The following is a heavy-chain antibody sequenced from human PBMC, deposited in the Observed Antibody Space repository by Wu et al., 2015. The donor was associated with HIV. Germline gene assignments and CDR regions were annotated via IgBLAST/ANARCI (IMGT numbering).Heavy chain of an antibody. CDR1: GYTLTSHY. D-gene: IGHD3-9*01. CDR2: INPSGGST. J-gene: IGHJ3*02. Sequence: QVQLVQSGAEVKKPGASVKVSCKASGYTLTSHYMHWVRQAPGQGLEWMGIINPSGGSTSYAQKFQGRVTMTRDTSTSTVYMELSSLRSEDTAVYYCARDQIDSTDPDIYDVLTGYYYAFDILGPRDNGHRLL. V-gene: IGHV1-46*01. CDR3: ARDQIDSTDPDIYDVLTGYYYAFDI.